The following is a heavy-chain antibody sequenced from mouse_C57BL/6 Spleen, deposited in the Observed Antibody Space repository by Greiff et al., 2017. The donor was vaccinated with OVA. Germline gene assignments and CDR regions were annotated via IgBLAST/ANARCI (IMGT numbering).Heavy chain of an antibody. D-gene: IGHD1-1*01. CDR1: GSTFTSYW. V-gene: IGHV1-52*01. CDR3: ARLGYYGSSGYFDV. CDR2: IDPSDSET. J-gene: IGHJ1*03. Sequence: QVQLQQPGAELVRPGSSVKLSCKASGSTFTSYWMHWVKQRPIQGLEWIGNIDPSDSETPYNQKFKDKASLTVDKSSSTAYMQLSSLTSEDSAVYYCARLGYYGSSGYFDVWGTGTTVTVSS.